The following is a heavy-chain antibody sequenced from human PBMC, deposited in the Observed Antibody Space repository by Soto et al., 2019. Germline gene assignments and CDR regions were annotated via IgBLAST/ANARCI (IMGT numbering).Heavy chain of an antibody. CDR3: ARRWFGESPDF. V-gene: IGHV3-48*01. CDR1: GFTFSSYT. CDR2: ISSSSSTI. J-gene: IGHJ4*02. D-gene: IGHD3-10*01. Sequence: HPGGSLRLSCAASGFTFSSYTMNWVRQAPGKGLEWVSYISSSSSTIYYADSVKGRFTISRDNAKNSLYLQMNGLRSEDTAVYYCARRWFGESPDFWGQGTLVTVSS.